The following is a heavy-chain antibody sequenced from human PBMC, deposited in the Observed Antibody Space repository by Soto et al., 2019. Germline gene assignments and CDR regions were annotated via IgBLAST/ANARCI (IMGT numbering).Heavy chain of an antibody. V-gene: IGHV3-21*01. Sequence: NPGGSLRLSCAASGFTFSSYSMNWVHQAPGKGLEWVSSISSSSSYIYYADSVKGRFTISRDNAKNSLYLQMNSLRAEDTAVYYCAREPSIAARPDYWGQGTLVTVSS. D-gene: IGHD6-6*01. CDR2: ISSSSSYI. CDR1: GFTFSSYS. CDR3: AREPSIAARPDY. J-gene: IGHJ4*02.